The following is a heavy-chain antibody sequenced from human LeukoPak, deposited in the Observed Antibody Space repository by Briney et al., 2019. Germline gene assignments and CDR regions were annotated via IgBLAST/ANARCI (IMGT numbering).Heavy chain of an antibody. V-gene: IGHV4-59*08. CDR1: GGSLSSAY. CDR2: VFFSGST. J-gene: IGHJ1*01. D-gene: IGHD3-22*01. Sequence: SETLSLTCAVSGGSLSSAYWSWIRQPPGKGLEWIGHVFFSGSTNYNPSLTSRVTISADTSKNHFSLKLTSVTAADTAVYYCAYSIGYYDEWFQNWGQGALVTVSS. CDR3: AYSIGYYDEWFQN.